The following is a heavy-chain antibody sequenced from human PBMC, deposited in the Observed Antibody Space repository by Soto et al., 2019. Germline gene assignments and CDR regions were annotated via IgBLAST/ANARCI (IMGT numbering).Heavy chain of an antibody. CDR1: GFTFSSYA. V-gene: IGHV3-23*01. CDR3: ARRGPGTYFDY. Sequence: GGSLRLSCAASGFTFSSYAMNWVRQAPGKGLEWVSVISGSGDSTYYADSVKGRFTISRDNSKNTLYLQMNSLRTEDTAVYYCARRGPGTYFDYLGQGTLVTVSS. D-gene: IGHD6-13*01. CDR2: ISGSGDST. J-gene: IGHJ4*02.